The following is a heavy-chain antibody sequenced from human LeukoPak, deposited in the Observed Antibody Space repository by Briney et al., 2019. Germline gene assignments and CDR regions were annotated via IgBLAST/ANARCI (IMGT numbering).Heavy chain of an antibody. J-gene: IGHJ4*02. CDR3: ARGLPVGDTDYFEY. CDR2: ISPYNGNT. CDR1: GYTFTGYY. D-gene: IGHD1-26*01. Sequence: ASVKVSCKASGYTFTGYYMHWVRQAPGQGLEWMGWISPYNGNTIHAQKLQGRVTMTTYTSTSTAFMELRSLRSDDTAVYYCARGLPVGDTDYFEYWGQGTLVTVSS. V-gene: IGHV1-18*04.